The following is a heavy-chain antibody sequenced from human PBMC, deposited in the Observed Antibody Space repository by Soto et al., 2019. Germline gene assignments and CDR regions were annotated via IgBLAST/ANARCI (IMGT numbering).Heavy chain of an antibody. CDR3: ASQVYDYVWGSYGVRYFDY. V-gene: IGHV4-31*03. CDR2: IYYSGST. D-gene: IGHD3-16*01. J-gene: IGHJ4*02. CDR1: GGSISSGGYY. Sequence: SETLSLTCTVSGGSISSGGYYWSWIRQHPGKGLEWIGYIYYSGSTYYNPSLKSRVTISVDTSKNQFSLKLSSVTAADTAVYYCASQVYDYVWGSYGVRYFDYWGQGTLVTVSS.